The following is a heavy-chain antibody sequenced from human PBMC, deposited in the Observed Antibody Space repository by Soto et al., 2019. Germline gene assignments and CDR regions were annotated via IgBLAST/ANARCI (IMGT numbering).Heavy chain of an antibody. Sequence: EVQLLESGGGLVQPGGSLRLSCAASGFTFNSYAMNWVRQAPGKGLEWVSAISGRAERTYYADSVKGRFTISRDNAKNTVYLQMDSLRAEDTAVYYSAKAGSSWVPTYWYIDLCGRGTRVTVSS. J-gene: IGHJ2*01. CDR2: ISGRAERT. CDR3: AKAGSSWVPTYWYIDL. V-gene: IGHV3-23*01. CDR1: GFTFNSYA. D-gene: IGHD3-10*01.